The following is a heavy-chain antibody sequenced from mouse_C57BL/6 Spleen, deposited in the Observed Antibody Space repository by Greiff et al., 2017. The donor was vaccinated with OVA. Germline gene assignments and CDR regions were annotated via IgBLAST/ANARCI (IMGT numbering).Heavy chain of an antibody. CDR2: IDPEDGET. CDR1: GFNIKDYY. CDR3: AKGNYYGSPSAY. V-gene: IGHV14-2*01. J-gene: IGHJ3*01. D-gene: IGHD1-1*01. Sequence: VQLQQSGAELVKPGASVKLSCTASGFNIKDYYMHWVKQRPEQGLEWIGRIDPEDGETKYAPKFQGKATITADPSSNTAYLQLSSLTSEDTAVYYCAKGNYYGSPSAYWGQGTLVTVSA.